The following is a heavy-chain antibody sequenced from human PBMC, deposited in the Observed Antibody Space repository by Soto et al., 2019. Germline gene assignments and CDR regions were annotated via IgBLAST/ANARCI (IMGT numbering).Heavy chain of an antibody. CDR2: IYHSGST. CDR1: GYSISSGYY. J-gene: IGHJ3*02. D-gene: IGHD1-26*01. V-gene: IGHV4-38-2*01. Sequence: SETLSLTCAVSGYSISSGYYWGWIRQPPGKGLEWIGSIYHSGSTYYNPSLKSRVTISVETYKNKFSLKLRSVTAADTAVYYCARTSGSYGSGAFDIRGQGKRVT. CDR3: ARTSGSYGSGAFDI.